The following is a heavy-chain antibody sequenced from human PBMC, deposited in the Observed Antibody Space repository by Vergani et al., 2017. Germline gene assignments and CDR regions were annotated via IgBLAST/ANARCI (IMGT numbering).Heavy chain of an antibody. CDR3: ARVNTDTYGHLYYYYYMDV. CDR2: SDHTGRP. J-gene: IGHJ6*03. Sequence: QVQLQQWGGGLLKPSETLSLTCVVTGGSFTSYHWTWIRQSPGKGLEWVGDSDHTGRPDYNPSLKSRLTMSVQKSQNQFSLTLNSVTATDTAIYFCARVNTDTYGHLYYYYYMDVWGQGTAVTVS. CDR1: GGSFTSYH. V-gene: IGHV4-34*01. D-gene: IGHD4-11*01.